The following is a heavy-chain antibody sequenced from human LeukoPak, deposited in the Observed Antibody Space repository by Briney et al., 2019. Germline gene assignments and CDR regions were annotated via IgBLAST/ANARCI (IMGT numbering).Heavy chain of an antibody. CDR1: GFTFSSYS. J-gene: IGHJ5*02. CDR2: ISSSSSYI. CDR3: ARARKYSGSYFINP. D-gene: IGHD1-26*01. Sequence: PGGSLRLSCAASGFTFSSYSMSWVRQAPGKGLEWVSSISSSSSYIYYADSVKGRFTISRDNAKNSLYLQMNSLRAEDTAVYYCARARKYSGSYFINPWGQGTLVIVSS. V-gene: IGHV3-21*01.